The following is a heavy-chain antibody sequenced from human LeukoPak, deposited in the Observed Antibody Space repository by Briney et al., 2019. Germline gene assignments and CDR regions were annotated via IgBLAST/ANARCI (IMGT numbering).Heavy chain of an antibody. CDR3: AQQSLRSPDY. J-gene: IGHJ4*02. Sequence: PSETLPLTCAVSGYSISSGYYWGWIRPPPGKGLEWIGNIYHSGSTYYNPSLKGRVTISVDTSKNQFSLKLSSVTAADTAVYYCAQQSLRSPDYWGQGTLVTVSS. CDR2: IYHSGST. V-gene: IGHV4-38-2*01. CDR1: GYSISSGYY. D-gene: IGHD3-16*01.